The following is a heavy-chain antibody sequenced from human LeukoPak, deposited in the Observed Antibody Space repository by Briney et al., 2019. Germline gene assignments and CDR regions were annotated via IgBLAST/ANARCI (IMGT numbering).Heavy chain of an antibody. CDR2: INPNSGGT. CDR1: GYTFTGYY. D-gene: IGHD3-22*01. CDR3: ASSDSSGYSPPFY. Sequence: ASVTVSFKASGYTFTGYYMHWVRQAPGQGLAWMGWINPNSGGTNYAQKFQGRVTMTRDTSISTAYMELSRLRSDDTAVYYCASSDSSGYSPPFYWGQGTLVTVSS. V-gene: IGHV1-2*02. J-gene: IGHJ4*02.